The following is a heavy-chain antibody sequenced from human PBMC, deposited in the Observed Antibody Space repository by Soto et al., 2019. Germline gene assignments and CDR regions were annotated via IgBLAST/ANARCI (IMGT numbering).Heavy chain of an antibody. CDR1: SGSIGTYF. J-gene: IGHJ3*02. CDR3: ARGRGGTYDAFDI. V-gene: IGHV4-59*01. CDR2: IYYSGTT. D-gene: IGHD1-26*01. Sequence: QVQLRESGPGLLKPSETLSLTCTLSSGSIGTYFWSWIRQPPGKGLEWIGYIYYSGTTNYNPSLKSRVTILLDTSKNQFSLSLGSVTAADTDVYYCARGRGGTYDAFDIWGQGTLVTVSS.